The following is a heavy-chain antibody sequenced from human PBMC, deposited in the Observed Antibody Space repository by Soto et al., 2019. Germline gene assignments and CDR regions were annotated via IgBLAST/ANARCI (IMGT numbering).Heavy chain of an antibody. CDR3: ARDFERSAIGP. V-gene: IGHV4-31*11. CDR1: GAFITCACPY. J-gene: IGHJ5*02. Sequence: SETLSLSSAVSGAFITCACPYWFWFRKPPWKGLEWIGYIAYSGDTYYNPSLRSRVTISADRSENKFSLTLKSVTAADTAVYFCARDFERSAIGPWGQGTSVTVSS. D-gene: IGHD3-9*01. CDR2: IAYSGDT.